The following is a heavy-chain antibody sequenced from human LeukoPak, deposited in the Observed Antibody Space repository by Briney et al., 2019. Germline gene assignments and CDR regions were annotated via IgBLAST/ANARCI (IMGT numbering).Heavy chain of an antibody. J-gene: IGHJ4*02. Sequence: QTGGSLRLSCAASGFTFSNYAMTWVRQAPGKGLEWVAFIRYDGSNKYYADSVKGRFTISRDNSKNTLYLQMSSLRAEDTAVYYCAKDHRDTAHHPPDYWGQGTLVTVSS. CDR2: IRYDGSNK. D-gene: IGHD5-18*01. CDR1: GFTFSNYA. V-gene: IGHV3-30*02. CDR3: AKDHRDTAHHPPDY.